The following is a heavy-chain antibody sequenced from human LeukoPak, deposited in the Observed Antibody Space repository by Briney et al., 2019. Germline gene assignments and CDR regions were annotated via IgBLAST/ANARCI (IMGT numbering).Heavy chain of an antibody. CDR1: GFTFSSHT. V-gene: IGHV3-23*01. CDR3: AKDRVAWERGFFDY. D-gene: IGHD1-1*01. Sequence: GGSLRLSCAASGFTFSSHTMTWVRQAPGKGLEWVSAISGSAGSTHYAHSVKGRFTISRDNSKDMVFLQMNSLRAEDTAVYYCAKDRVAWERGFFDYCSQGTLVTVSS. CDR2: ISGSAGST. J-gene: IGHJ4*02.